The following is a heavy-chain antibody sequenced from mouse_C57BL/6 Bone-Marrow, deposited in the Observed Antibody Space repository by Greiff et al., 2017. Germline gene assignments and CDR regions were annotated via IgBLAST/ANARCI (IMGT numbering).Heavy chain of an antibody. J-gene: IGHJ2*01. D-gene: IGHD2-4*01. CDR3: ARLGLPYYFDY. Sequence: VQLQQPGAELVMPGASVKLSCTASGYTFTSYWITWVKQRPGQGLEWIGDIYPGSGSTNYNEKFKSKATLTVDTASSTAYMQLSSLTSEDSAVYYCARLGLPYYFDYWGQGTTLTVSS. CDR2: IYPGSGST. V-gene: IGHV1-55*01. CDR1: GYTFTSYW.